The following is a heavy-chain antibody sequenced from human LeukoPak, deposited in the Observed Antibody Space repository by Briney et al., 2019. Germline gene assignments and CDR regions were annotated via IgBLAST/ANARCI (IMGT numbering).Heavy chain of an antibody. CDR3: ARGRYTVTTGGYFDY. J-gene: IGHJ4*02. Sequence: GSLRLSCAASGFTFSSYWMHWVRQAPGKGLVWVSRINSDGSSTSYADSVKGRFTISRDNAKNTLYLQMNSLRAEDTAVYYCARGRYTVTTGGYFDYWGQGTLVTVSS. D-gene: IGHD4-17*01. CDR1: GFTFSSYW. CDR2: INSDGSST. V-gene: IGHV3-74*01.